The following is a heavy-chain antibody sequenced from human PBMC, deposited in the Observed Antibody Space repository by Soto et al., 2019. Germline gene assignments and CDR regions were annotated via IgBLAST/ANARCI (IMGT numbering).Heavy chain of an antibody. Sequence: GSLRLSCAASGFTFSSYTMHWVRQAPGKGLEWVAFISYDGSNKYYADSVKGRFTISRDNSKNTLYLQMNSLRAADTAVYYCARDERPFDTRILYLWGQGTLVTVSS. V-gene: IGHV3-30-3*01. J-gene: IGHJ4*02. D-gene: IGHD2-15*01. CDR2: ISYDGSNK. CDR3: ARDERPFDTRILYL. CDR1: GFTFSSYT.